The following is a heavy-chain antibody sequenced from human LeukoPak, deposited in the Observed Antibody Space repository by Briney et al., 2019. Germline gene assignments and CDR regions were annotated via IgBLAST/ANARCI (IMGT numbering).Heavy chain of an antibody. J-gene: IGHJ4*02. D-gene: IGHD5-12*01. CDR1: GGSISSYY. CDR3: ARAFSGYGWVDY. Sequence: SETLSLTCTVSGGSISSYYWSWIRQPPGKGLEWIGYIYYSGSTNYNPSLKSRVTISVDTSKNQFSLKLSSVTAADTAVYYCARAFSGYGWVDYWGQGTLVTVSS. CDR2: IYYSGST. V-gene: IGHV4-59*01.